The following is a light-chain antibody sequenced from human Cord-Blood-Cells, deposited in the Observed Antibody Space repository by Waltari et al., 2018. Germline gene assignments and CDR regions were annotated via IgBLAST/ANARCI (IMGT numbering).Light chain of an antibody. V-gene: IGLV2-23*02. Sequence: QSALTQPASVSGSPGQSITISCTGTSSDVGSYNLVSWYQQHPGKAPKLMIYEVSKRPSGVSNRFSGSKSGNTASLTISWLQAEDEADYYCCSYAGSVVFGGGTKLTVL. CDR2: EVS. CDR1: SSDVGSYNL. CDR3: CSYAGSVV. J-gene: IGLJ2*01.